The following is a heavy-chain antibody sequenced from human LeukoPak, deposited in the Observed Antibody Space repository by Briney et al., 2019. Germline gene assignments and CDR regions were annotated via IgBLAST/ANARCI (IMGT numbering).Heavy chain of an antibody. CDR2: IYYNGNT. D-gene: IGHD3-22*01. V-gene: IGHV4-59*01. CDR1: GASISSSY. J-gene: IGHJ3*02. CDR3: VRGNYGNRGYSNAFDI. Sequence: PSETLSLTCTVSGASISSSYWSWVRQPPGKRLEWIGFIYYNGNTNSNPSLKSRVTISADTSKNQFSLKLTSVTAADTAVYYCVRGNYGNRGYSNAFDIWGQGAMVTVSS.